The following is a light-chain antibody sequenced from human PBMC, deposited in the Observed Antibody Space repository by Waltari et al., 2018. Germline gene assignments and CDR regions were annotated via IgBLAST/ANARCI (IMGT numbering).Light chain of an antibody. J-gene: IGLJ2*01. Sequence: QSALTQPPSASGSPGQSVTIPCTGTSSAVGGYNYVSWYQQHPGKAPKLMIYEVSKRPSGVPDRFSGSKSGNTASLTVSGLQAEDEADYYCSSYAGSNNLVFGGGTKLTAL. V-gene: IGLV2-8*01. CDR2: EVS. CDR1: SSAVGGYNY. CDR3: SSYAGSNNLV.